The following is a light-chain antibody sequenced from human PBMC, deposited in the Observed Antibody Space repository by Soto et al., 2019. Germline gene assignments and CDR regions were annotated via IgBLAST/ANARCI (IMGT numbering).Light chain of an antibody. CDR1: SSNIGAGYD. Sequence: QSVLTQPPSVSGAPGQKVIISCTGSSSNIGAGYDVHWYQQLPGTAPKLLIYSNNNRPSGVPDRLSGSKSGTSASLTISGLQAEDEADYYCCSYAGSSPWVFGGGTKLTVL. CDR2: SNN. CDR3: CSYAGSSPWV. J-gene: IGLJ3*02. V-gene: IGLV1-40*01.